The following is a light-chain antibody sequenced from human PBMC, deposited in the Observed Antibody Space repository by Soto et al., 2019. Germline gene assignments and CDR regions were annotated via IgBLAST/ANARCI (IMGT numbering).Light chain of an antibody. CDR1: QTVRRN. J-gene: IGKJ1*01. CDR3: QQYNNWPS. Sequence: EVVMTQSPATRSLSPGERATLSCRASQTVRRNLAWYQQRPGQAPRLLIYDISNRAAGVPARFSGSGSETEFTLTIRSMKSEDFAVYFCQQYNNWPSFGQGTKVDIK. V-gene: IGKV3-15*01. CDR2: DIS.